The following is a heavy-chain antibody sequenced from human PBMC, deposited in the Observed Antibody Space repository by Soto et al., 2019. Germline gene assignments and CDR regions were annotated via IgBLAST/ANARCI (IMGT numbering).Heavy chain of an antibody. CDR1: GYSLTNYW. V-gene: IGHV5-51*01. D-gene: IGHD1-26*01. Sequence: GESLKISCKGSGYSLTNYWIGWVRQMPGKGLEWMGIIYPGDSHAIYSPSFQGQVTMSADKSISTAYLQWSSLKASDTAMYYCARPYSGGPNDPFDVWGQGTMVTVSS. CDR2: IYPGDSHA. J-gene: IGHJ3*01. CDR3: ARPYSGGPNDPFDV.